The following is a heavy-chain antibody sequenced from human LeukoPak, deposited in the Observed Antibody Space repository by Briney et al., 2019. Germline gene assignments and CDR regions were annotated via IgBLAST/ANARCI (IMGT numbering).Heavy chain of an antibody. J-gene: IGHJ4*02. CDR3: ASAYTYVRLGDH. Sequence: QAGGSLRLSCAVSGLSFSNYWMHWVRQAPGKGLVWVARTNLHGTTVDYADSVKGRFTISRDNAKNTLFLQMNSLRAEDTAVYYCASAYTYVRLGDHGGQGTLVTVSS. CDR1: GLSFSNYW. D-gene: IGHD3-16*01. V-gene: IGHV3-74*01. CDR2: TNLHGTTV.